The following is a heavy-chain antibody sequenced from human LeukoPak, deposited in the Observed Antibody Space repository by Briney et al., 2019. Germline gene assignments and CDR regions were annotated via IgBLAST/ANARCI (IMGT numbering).Heavy chain of an antibody. CDR2: INIDGTST. CDR3: ARDLGQYYDTSDNWFDP. J-gene: IGHJ5*02. Sequence: GGSLRLSCAASGFTFSNYWMHWVRQVPGKGLVCVSRINIDGTSTSYADSVKGRFTISRDNAKNTLNLQMNSLRAEDTAVYYCARDLGQYYDTSDNWFDPWGQGTLVTVSS. V-gene: IGHV3-74*01. D-gene: IGHD3-22*01. CDR1: GFTFSNYW.